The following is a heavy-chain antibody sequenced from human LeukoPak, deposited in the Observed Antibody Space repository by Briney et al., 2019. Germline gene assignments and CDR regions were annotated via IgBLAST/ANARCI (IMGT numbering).Heavy chain of an antibody. Sequence: GGSLRLSCAASGFAFSTSWMAWVRQAPGKGLEWVANIKEDGSRKNYVDSVKGRFIISRDNSRNTLYLQMNGLRVEDTAVYYCAKRGSGSYYKPAEYWGQGTLVTVSS. J-gene: IGHJ1*01. CDR2: IKEDGSRK. CDR1: GFAFSTSW. CDR3: AKRGSGSYYKPAEY. D-gene: IGHD3-10*01. V-gene: IGHV3-7*02.